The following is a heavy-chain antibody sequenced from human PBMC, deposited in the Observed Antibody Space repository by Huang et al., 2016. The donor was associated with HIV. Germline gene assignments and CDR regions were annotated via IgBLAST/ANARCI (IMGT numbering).Heavy chain of an antibody. J-gene: IGHJ4*02. CDR2: ISKTSGAT. V-gene: IGHV3-48*01. CDR3: VRDSSSGLQLRY. Sequence: EVQLVESGGGLAQPGGSLRLSCVASGYTFSTYSMNWVRQAQGKGLELVSYISKTSGATSYAESVKGRFTVSRDNVKNSLYLQMNRLRVEDTAMYYCVRDSSSGLQLRYWGQGALVIVS. CDR1: GYTFSTYS. D-gene: IGHD3-22*01.